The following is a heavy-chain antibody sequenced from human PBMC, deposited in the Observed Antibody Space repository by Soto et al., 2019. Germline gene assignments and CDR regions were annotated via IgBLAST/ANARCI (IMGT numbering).Heavy chain of an antibody. V-gene: IGHV4-59*01. CDR2: IFYTGST. D-gene: IGHD2-21*01. J-gene: IGHJ5*02. CDR3: AHFSDLEWFDP. Sequence: QVQLQESGPGLVRPSETLSLTCTVSGGSISRYFWSWIRQSPGKGLEWIGYIFYTGSTTYNPSLKSRVTISIASSKNQFSLKLSSLTAAATAVSYCAHFSDLEWFDPWGQGTLVTVSS. CDR1: GGSISRYF.